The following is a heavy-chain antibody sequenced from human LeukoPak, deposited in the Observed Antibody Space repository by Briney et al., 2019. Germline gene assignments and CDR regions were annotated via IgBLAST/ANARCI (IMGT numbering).Heavy chain of an antibody. J-gene: IGHJ5*02. CDR3: ARLPDYSNYVDWFDP. D-gene: IGHD4-11*01. V-gene: IGHV4-59*08. CDR1: GGSISSYY. Sequence: SETLSLTCTVSGGSISSYYWSWIRQPPGKGLEWIGYIYYSGSTNYNPSLKSRVTISVDASKNQFSLKLSSVTAADTAVYYCARLPDYSNYVDWFDPWGQGTLVTVSS. CDR2: IYYSGST.